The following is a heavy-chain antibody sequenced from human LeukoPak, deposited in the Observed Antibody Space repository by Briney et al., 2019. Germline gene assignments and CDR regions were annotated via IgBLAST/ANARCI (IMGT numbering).Heavy chain of an antibody. CDR2: IIPIFGTA. CDR3: ARSSGTGLALDWAYYYYGMDV. CDR1: GYTFTGYY. D-gene: IGHD3-3*01. J-gene: IGHJ6*02. V-gene: IGHV1-69*13. Sequence: GASVKVSCKASGYTFTGYYMHWVRQAPGQGLEWMGGIIPIFGTANYAQKFQGRVTITADESTSTAYMELSSLRSEDTAVYYCARSSGTGLALDWAYYYYGMDVWGQGTTVTVSS.